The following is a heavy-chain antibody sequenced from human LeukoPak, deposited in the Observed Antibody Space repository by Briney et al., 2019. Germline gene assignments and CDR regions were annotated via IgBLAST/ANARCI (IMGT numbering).Heavy chain of an antibody. CDR3: ARDPLHYGDYVDWDY. CDR1: GYTFTSYY. Sequence: ASVKVSCKASGYTFTSYYLHWVRQAPGQGLEWVGIINPSGGSTTYAQKFQGRVTMTRDMSTSTVYMELSSLRSEDTAVYYCARDPLHYGDYVDWDYWGQGTLVTVSS. V-gene: IGHV1-46*01. D-gene: IGHD4-17*01. J-gene: IGHJ4*02. CDR2: INPSGGST.